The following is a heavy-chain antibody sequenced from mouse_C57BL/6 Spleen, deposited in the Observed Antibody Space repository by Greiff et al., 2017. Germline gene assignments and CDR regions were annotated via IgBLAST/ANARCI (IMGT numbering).Heavy chain of an antibody. CDR1: GYTFTSYT. D-gene: IGHD2-4*01. CDR3: ARYDYDDYFDY. V-gene: IGHV1-4*01. CDR2: INPSSGYT. J-gene: IGHJ2*01. Sequence: QVQLQQSGAELARPGASVKMSCKASGYTFTSYTMHWVKQRPGQGLEWIGYINPSSGYTKYNQKFKDKATLTADQSSSTAYMQLSSLTSEDSAVYYCARYDYDDYFDYWGQGTTLTVSS.